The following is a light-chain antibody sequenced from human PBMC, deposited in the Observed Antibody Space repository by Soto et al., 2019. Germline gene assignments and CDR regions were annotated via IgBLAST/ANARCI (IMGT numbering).Light chain of an antibody. V-gene: IGLV1-44*01. J-gene: IGLJ3*02. CDR1: NSNIGVNS. CDR2: NNS. CDR3: ASCDGSLSGHGV. Sequence: QSVLTQAPSASGTPGPRGTISLSGSNSNIGVNSVRWYHHLPGTAPNLLIVNNSQRTSGVPDRFSGSESGTSASLAISGLQSEDEADYYCASCDGSLSGHGVFGGGTTLTAL.